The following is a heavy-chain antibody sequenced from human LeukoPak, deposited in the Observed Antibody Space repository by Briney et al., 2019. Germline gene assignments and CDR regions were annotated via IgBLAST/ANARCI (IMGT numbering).Heavy chain of an antibody. D-gene: IGHD3-22*01. V-gene: IGHV4-39*01. J-gene: IGHJ1*01. CDR1: GDSVSRSDSY. Sequence: SETLSLTCSVSGDSVSRSDSYWDWIRQPPGKGLEWIGTTYYSGRTYYSPSLKSRVTMSVDPSNNQFSLNLRSVTAADTALYYCARRRYYDGSGYLEWGQGTLLSVSS. CDR2: TYYSGRT. CDR3: ARRRYYDGSGYLE.